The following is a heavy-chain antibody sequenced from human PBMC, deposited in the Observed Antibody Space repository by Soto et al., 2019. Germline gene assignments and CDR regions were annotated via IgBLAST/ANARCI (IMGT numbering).Heavy chain of an antibody. J-gene: IGHJ4*02. CDR1: RFTFSTYE. CDR2: ISTSGSTV. D-gene: IGHD2-2*01. Sequence: EVHLVESGGALVQPGGSLSLSCAASRFTFSTYEMNWVRQAPGKGLEWVSYISTSGSTVYYADSVKGRFTISRDNTRNSLYLQMNSLRDEDTALYYCVRYCSTTLCNGVATRTFDYWGQGTLVTVSS. V-gene: IGHV3-48*03. CDR3: VRYCSTTLCNGVATRTFDY.